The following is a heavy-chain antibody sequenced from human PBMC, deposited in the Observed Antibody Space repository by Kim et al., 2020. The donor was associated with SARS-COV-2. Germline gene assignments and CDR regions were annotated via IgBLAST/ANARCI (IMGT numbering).Heavy chain of an antibody. CDR3: ARVGYSSGWAPRDY. CDR1: GFTVSSNY. V-gene: IGHV3-53*01. CDR2: IYSGGST. D-gene: IGHD6-19*01. J-gene: IGHJ4*02. Sequence: GGSLRLSCAASGFTVSSNYMSWVRQAPGKGLEWVSVIYSGGSTYYADSVKGRFTISRDNSKNTLYLQMNSLRAEDTAVYYCARVGYSSGWAPRDYWGQGTLVTVSS.